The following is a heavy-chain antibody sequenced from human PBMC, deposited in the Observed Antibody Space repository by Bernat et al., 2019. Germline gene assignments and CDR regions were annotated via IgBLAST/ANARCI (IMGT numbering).Heavy chain of an antibody. Sequence: QVQLQESGPGLVKPSETLSLTCTVSGGSISSYYWSWIRQPPGKGLEWIGYIYYSGSTNYNPSLKSRVTISVDTSKNQFSLKLSSVTAADTAVYYCARANPGGPAAAAWFDYWGQGTLVTVSS. CDR2: IYYSGST. CDR1: GGSISSYY. D-gene: IGHD2-2*01. CDR3: ARANPGGPAAAAWFDY. J-gene: IGHJ4*02. V-gene: IGHV4-59*01.